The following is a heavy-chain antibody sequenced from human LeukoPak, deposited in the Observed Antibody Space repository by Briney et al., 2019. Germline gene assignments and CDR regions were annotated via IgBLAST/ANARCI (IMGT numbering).Heavy chain of an antibody. CDR3: TRDHITSWQIDF. D-gene: IGHD2-2*01. CDR2: VRPSDGPT. V-gene: IGHV3-23*01. Sequence: GGSLRLSCAASGFSFSIHGVGWVRRAPGKGLEWVSHVRPSDGPTTYAESVKGRFTISRDNSKNTVSLQMNSLRVEDTAVYYCTRDHITSWQIDFWGQGTMVTVSS. CDR1: GFSFSIHG. J-gene: IGHJ4*02.